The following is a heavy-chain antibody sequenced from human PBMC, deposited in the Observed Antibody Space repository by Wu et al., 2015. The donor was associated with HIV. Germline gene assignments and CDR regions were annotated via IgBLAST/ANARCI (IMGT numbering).Heavy chain of an antibody. CDR1: GYTFSSYD. CDR3: ARQRAYTSGWYIFDY. J-gene: IGHJ4*02. Sequence: QVQLVQSGAEVKKPGASVKVSCKASGYTFSSYDINWVRQATGQGLEWMGWMNPRSGNTGYAQKFQGRVTMTRDTSITTAYMELSSLRSEDTAVYYCARQRAYTSGWYIFDYWGQERLVTVSS. V-gene: IGHV1-8*01. D-gene: IGHD6-19*01. CDR2: MNPRSGNT.